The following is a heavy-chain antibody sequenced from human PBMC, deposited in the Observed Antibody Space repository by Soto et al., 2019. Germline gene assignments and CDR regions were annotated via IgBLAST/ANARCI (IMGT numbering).Heavy chain of an antibody. CDR1: GFTFSNYW. Sequence: GGSLRLSCAASGFTFSNYWMNWVCQAPGKGLEWVANIKQDGSEKYYVDSVKGRFTISRDNAKNSLYLQMNSLRAEDTAVYYCARDLIVRNPYHYPMDVWGLGTTVTVSS. J-gene: IGHJ6*02. CDR2: IKQDGSEK. CDR3: ARDLIVRNPYHYPMDV. D-gene: IGHD6-6*01. V-gene: IGHV3-7*01.